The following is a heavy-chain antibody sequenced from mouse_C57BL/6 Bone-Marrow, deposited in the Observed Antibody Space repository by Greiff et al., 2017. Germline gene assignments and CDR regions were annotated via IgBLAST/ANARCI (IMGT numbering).Heavy chain of an antibody. V-gene: IGHV1-59*01. J-gene: IGHJ3*01. CDR3: AREGLGMITTRKAWFAY. D-gene: IGHD2-4*01. CDR2: IDPSDSYT. Sequence: VQLQQPGAELVRPGTSVKLSCKASGYTFTSYWMHWVKQRPGQGLEWIGVIDPSDSYTNYNQKFKGKATLTVDTSSSTAYMQLSSLTSEDSAVYYCAREGLGMITTRKAWFAYWGQGTLVTVSA. CDR1: GYTFTSYW.